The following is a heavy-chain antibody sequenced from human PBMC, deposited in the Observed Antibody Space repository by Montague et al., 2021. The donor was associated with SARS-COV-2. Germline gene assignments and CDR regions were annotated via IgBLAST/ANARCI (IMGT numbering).Heavy chain of an antibody. V-gene: IGHV4-4*02. Sequence: SETLSLTCAVSGGSISSSNWWSWVRQPPGKGLEWIGEIFHSGNTNYNPSLKSRVTISIDKSKNQFSLKLRSVTAADTAIYFCAGPSIAGGQHWFDPWGQGSLVTVSS. CDR3: AGPSIAGGQHWFDP. D-gene: IGHD6-6*01. J-gene: IGHJ5*02. CDR1: GGSISSSNW. CDR2: IFHSGNT.